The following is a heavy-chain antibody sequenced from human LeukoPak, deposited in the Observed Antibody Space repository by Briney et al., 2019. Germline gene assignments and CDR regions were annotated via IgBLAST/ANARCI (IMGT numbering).Heavy chain of an antibody. D-gene: IGHD5-24*01. CDR3: ARHRDGYTETDAFDI. CDR1: GYSFTSYW. CDR2: IYPGDSDT. V-gene: IGHV5-51*01. Sequence: GESLKISCKGSGYSFTSYWIGWVRQMPGKGLEWMGIIYPGDSDTRYSPSFQGQVTISADKSISTAYLQWSSLKAPDTAMYYCARHRDGYTETDAFDIWGQGTMVTVSS. J-gene: IGHJ3*02.